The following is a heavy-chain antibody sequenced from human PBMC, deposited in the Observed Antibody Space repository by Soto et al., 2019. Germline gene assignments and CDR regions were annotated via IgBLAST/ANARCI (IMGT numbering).Heavy chain of an antibody. D-gene: IGHD5-12*01. CDR1: GFTFDDYA. CDR2: ISWNSGNI. CDR3: AKDEYSWRGYGMDV. Sequence: RLSCAASGFTFDDYAMHWVRQAPGKGLEWVSGISWNSGNIGYADSVKGRFTISRDNAKNSLDLQMNSLRPEDTALYYCAKDEYSWRGYGMDVWGQGTTVTVSS. V-gene: IGHV3-9*01. J-gene: IGHJ6*02.